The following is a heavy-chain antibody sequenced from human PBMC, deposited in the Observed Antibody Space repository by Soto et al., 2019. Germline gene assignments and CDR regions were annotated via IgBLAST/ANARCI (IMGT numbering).Heavy chain of an antibody. CDR2: IYYSGST. J-gene: IGHJ4*02. CDR3: ARPYCTNAVCSNTFGY. CDR1: GGSISSNNYY. Sequence: SETLSLTCTVSGGSISSNNYYWGWIRQPPGKGLEWIGSIYYSGSTLYNPSLKSRVTISVDTSKNQFSLKLSSVTAADTAVYYCARPYCTNAVCSNTFGYWGQGTLVTVSS. D-gene: IGHD2-8*01. V-gene: IGHV4-39*01.